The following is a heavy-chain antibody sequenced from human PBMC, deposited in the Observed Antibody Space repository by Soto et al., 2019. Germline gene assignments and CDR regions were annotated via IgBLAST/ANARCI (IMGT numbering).Heavy chain of an antibody. CDR3: ARVIWGSSDY. D-gene: IGHD7-27*01. CDR2: IWYDGSNK. Sequence: QVQLVESGGGVVQPGRSLRLSCAASGFTFSSYGMHWVRQAPGKGLEWVAVIWYDGSNKYYADSVKGRFTISRDNSKNTLYLQMNRLRAEDTAVYYCARVIWGSSDYWGQGTLVTVSS. CDR1: GFTFSSYG. V-gene: IGHV3-33*01. J-gene: IGHJ4*02.